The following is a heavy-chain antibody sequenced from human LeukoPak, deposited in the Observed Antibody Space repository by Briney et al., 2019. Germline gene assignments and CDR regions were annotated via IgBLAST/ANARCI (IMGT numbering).Heavy chain of an antibody. CDR1: GGSFSGYY. J-gene: IGHJ4*01. CDR2: INHSGST. CDR3: AWESPILRYFPR. Sequence: PSETLSLTCAVYGGSFSGYYWSWIRQPPGKGLEWIGEINHSGSTNYNPSLKSRVTISVDTSKNQFSLKLSSVTAADTAVYYCAWESPILRYFPRWGHGTLVTVSS. D-gene: IGHD3-9*01. V-gene: IGHV4-34*01.